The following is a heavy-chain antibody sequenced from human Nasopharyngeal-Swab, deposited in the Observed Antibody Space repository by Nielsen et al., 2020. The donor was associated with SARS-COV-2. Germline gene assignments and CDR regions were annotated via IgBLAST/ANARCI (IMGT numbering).Heavy chain of an antibody. Sequence: GESLKISCAASGFTFSQYGMHWVRQPTGKGLEWVSTIGTAGDTIYPGSVKGRFTISRENAKNSLYLQMNSLRVGDTAVYYCARSYYDSSGYYYFDYWGQGTLVTVSS. D-gene: IGHD3-22*01. J-gene: IGHJ4*02. CDR3: ARSYYDSSGYYYFDY. CDR2: IGTAGDT. CDR1: GFTFSQYG. V-gene: IGHV3-13*01.